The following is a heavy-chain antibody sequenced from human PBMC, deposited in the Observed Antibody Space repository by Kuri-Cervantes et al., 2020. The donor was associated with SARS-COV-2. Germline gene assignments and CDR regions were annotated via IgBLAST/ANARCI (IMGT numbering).Heavy chain of an antibody. CDR2: IYHSGST. CDR3: ARDALLVGATGYYFDY. J-gene: IGHJ4*02. V-gene: IGHV4-4*02. CDR1: GGSISSSNW. Sequence: SETLSLTCAVSGGSISSSNWWSWVRQLPGKGLEWIGGIYHSGSTNYNPSLKSRVTISVDKSKNQFSLKLSSVTAADTAVYYCARDALLVGATGYYFDYWGQGTLVTVSS. D-gene: IGHD1-26*01.